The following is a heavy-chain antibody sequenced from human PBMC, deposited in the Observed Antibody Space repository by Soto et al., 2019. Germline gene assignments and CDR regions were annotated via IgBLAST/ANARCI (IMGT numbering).Heavy chain of an antibody. V-gene: IGHV3-7*01. CDR1: GFSFSSYW. CDR3: AKHQVGHSVTNY. D-gene: IGHD1-26*01. CDR2: IKEDGSET. J-gene: IGHJ4*02. Sequence: EVQLVESGGGLVQPGGSLRLSCTASGFSFSSYWMSWVRQAPGKGLEWVANIKEDGSETYYVGSVEGRFTISRDNAKNSRFVQMNSLRAEDTAMYYCAKHQVGHSVTNYWGRGTLVTVSS.